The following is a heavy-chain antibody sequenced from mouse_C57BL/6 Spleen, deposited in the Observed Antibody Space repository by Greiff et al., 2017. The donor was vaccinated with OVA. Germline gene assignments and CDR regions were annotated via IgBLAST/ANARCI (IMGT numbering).Heavy chain of an antibody. J-gene: IGHJ1*03. Sequence: EVQLVESGGGLVKPGGSLKLSCAASGFTFSDYGMHWVRQAPEQGLEWVAYISSGSSTISYADTVKGRFTISRDNAKNTLILQITSLRSEDTAMYYCAMRGWYFDVWGTGTTVTVSS. CDR3: AMRGWYFDV. CDR1: GFTFSDYG. CDR2: ISSGSSTI. V-gene: IGHV5-17*01.